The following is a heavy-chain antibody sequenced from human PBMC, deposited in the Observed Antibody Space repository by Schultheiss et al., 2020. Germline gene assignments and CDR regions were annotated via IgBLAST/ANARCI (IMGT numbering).Heavy chain of an antibody. CDR3: ARGWAAERLGSSSFDP. J-gene: IGHJ5*02. V-gene: IGHV4-31*11. Sequence: SETLSLTCAVSGGSISSGGYFWSWIRQYPGGGLEWFGYIYYSGSTHYNPSLEGRTRFSVDTSKNLFSLKLSSVTVADTAVYYCARGWAAERLGSSSFDPWGPGILVTVSS. CDR2: IYYSGST. CDR1: GGSISSGGYF. D-gene: IGHD3-16*01.